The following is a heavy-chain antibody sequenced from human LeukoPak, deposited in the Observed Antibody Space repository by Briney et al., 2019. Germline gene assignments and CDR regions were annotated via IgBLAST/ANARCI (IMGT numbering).Heavy chain of an antibody. CDR3: AREGRKVAVAGTLGSDY. CDR2: IYYSGST. J-gene: IGHJ4*02. CDR1: GGSISSYY. D-gene: IGHD6-19*01. Sequence: SETLSLTCTVSGGSISSYYWSWIRQPPGKGLEWIGYIYYSGSTNYNPSLKSRVTISVDTSKNQFSLKLSSVTAADTAVYYCAREGRKVAVAGTLGSDYWGQGTLVTVSS. V-gene: IGHV4-59*12.